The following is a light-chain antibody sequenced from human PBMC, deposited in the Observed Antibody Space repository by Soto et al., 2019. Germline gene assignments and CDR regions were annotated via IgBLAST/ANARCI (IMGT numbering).Light chain of an antibody. J-gene: IGLJ2*01. V-gene: IGLV2-14*03. CDR3: SSYASSNTQV. CDR2: DVS. CDR1: SSDVGGYNY. Sequence: QTVVTQPASVSGSPGQSITVSCIGTSSDVGGYNYVSWYQQHPGKAPKLMIHDVSSRPSGVSNRFSGSKSGNTASLTISGLQAEDEAYYYCSSYASSNTQVFGGGTKVTVL.